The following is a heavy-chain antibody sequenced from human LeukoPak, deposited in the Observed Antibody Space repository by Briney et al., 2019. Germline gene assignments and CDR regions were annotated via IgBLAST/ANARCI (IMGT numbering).Heavy chain of an antibody. V-gene: IGHV1-18*01. CDR3: ARDYLAVVGRDPPTDY. CDR2: ISVYNGNT. D-gene: IGHD6-19*01. CDR1: GYTFTSYG. Sequence: ASVKVSCKASGYTFTSYGISWVRQAPGQGLEWMGWISVYNGNTNYAQKVQGRVTMTTDTSTSTAYMELGSLRSDDTAVYYCARDYLAVVGRDPPTDYWGQGTLVTVSP. J-gene: IGHJ4*02.